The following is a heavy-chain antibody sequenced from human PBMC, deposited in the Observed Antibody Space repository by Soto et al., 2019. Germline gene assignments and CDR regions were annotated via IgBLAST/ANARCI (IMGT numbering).Heavy chain of an antibody. CDR3: AKDLKVSGGFHGSLNYYYGMDV. CDR1: GFSFSNHG. J-gene: IGHJ6*02. D-gene: IGHD3-10*01. CDR2: ISYDGNVK. V-gene: IGHV3-30*18. Sequence: PSGGSLRLSCAASGFSFSNHGMQWVRQAPGKGLEWVAVISYDGNVKYYTDSVKGRFTISRDNSQSTLFLQMDSLRPEDAAVYYCAKDLKVSGGFHGSLNYYYGMDVWGQGTTVTVSS.